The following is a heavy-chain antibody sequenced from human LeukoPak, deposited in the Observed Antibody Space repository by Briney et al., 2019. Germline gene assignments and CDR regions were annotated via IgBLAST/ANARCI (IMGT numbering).Heavy chain of an antibody. CDR3: ARSGCPGGSCYLRYSWLDL. Sequence: GGSLRLSCATSGFTFSNSDMIWVRQAPGKGLEWVSSITTTSSYIYYADSVRGRFTISRDNAKNSLYLHMDSLRAEDTAVYYCARSGCPGGSCYLRYSWLDLWGRGTLVTVSS. D-gene: IGHD2-15*01. CDR1: GFTFSNSD. V-gene: IGHV3-21*01. J-gene: IGHJ5*02. CDR2: ITTTSSYI.